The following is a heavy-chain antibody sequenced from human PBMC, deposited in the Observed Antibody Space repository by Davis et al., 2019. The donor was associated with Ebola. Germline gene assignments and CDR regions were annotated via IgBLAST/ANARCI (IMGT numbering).Heavy chain of an antibody. CDR1: GGTFSSYA. J-gene: IGHJ6*02. CDR3: ARDLLRVVVPAAPGDQQQYYYYYGMDV. Sequence: AASVKVSCKASGGTFSSYAISWVRQAPGQGLEWMGWISAYNGNTNYAQKLQGRVTMTTDTSTSTAYMELRSLRSDDTAVYYCARDLLRVVVPAAPGDQQQYYYYYGMDVWGQGTTVTVSS. V-gene: IGHV1-18*01. CDR2: ISAYNGNT. D-gene: IGHD2-2*01.